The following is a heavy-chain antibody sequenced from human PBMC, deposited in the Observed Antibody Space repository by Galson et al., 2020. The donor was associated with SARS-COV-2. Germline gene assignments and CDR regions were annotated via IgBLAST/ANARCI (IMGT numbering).Heavy chain of an antibody. D-gene: IGHD3-22*01. V-gene: IGHV3-30*04. CDR1: GFTFSGSP. J-gene: IGHJ3*01. CDR3: ARERYSSGSAGIFDV. CDR2: ISPDGRGQ. Sequence: QLGESLKISCAASGFTFSGSPLHWVRQAPGKGLEWVAVISPDGRGQTYADSTKGRFTISRDNSENTLFLHMTSLRLEDTALYYCARERYSSGSAGIFDVWGQGTEVTVSS.